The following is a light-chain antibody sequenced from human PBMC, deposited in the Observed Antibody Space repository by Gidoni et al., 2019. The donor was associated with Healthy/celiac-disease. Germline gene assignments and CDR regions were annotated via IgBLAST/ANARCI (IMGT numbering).Light chain of an antibody. CDR2: GAS. CDR3: QQYNNWPPWT. J-gene: IGKJ2*02. V-gene: IGKV3-15*01. Sequence: EIVMTQPPATLSVSPGERATLSCRASQSVSSNLAWYQQKPGQAPRLLIYGASTRATGIPARFSGSRSGTEFTLTISSLQSEDFAVYYCQQYNNWPPWTFGQGTKLEIK. CDR1: QSVSSN.